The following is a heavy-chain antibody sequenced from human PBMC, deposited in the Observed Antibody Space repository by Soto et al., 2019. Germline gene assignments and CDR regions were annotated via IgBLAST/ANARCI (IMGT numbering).Heavy chain of an antibody. J-gene: IGHJ6*02. CDR1: GFTFSSYD. D-gene: IGHD5-18*01. CDR2: IGTAGDT. CDR3: ARAELWLGSYYHYGMDV. V-gene: IGHV3-13*01. Sequence: EVQLVESGGGLVQPGGSLRLSCAASGFTFSSYDMHWVRQATGKGLEWVSAIGTAGDTYYPGSVKGRFTISRENAKNSLYLQMNSLRAGDTAVYYCARAELWLGSYYHYGMDVWGQGTTVTVSS.